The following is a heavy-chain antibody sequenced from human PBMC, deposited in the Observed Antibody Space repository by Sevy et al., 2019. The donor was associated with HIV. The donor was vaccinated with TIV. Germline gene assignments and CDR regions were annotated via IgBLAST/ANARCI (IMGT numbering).Heavy chain of an antibody. CDR3: ARNLSPSGAFDI. Sequence: GGSLRISCAASGLTFSNYVMSWVRQAPGKGLEWLSVISGSSGTTYAAESVKGRFTISRDNSKNTLYLHMSSLGAEDTAVYYCARNLSPSGAFDIWGQGTRVTASS. D-gene: IGHD6-25*01. V-gene: IGHV3-23*01. CDR1: GLTFSNYV. CDR2: ISGSSGTT. J-gene: IGHJ3*02.